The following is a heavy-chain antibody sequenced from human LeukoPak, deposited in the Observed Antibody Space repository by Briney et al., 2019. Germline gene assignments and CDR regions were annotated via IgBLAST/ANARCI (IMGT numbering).Heavy chain of an antibody. CDR2: MNPNSGNT. Sequence: ASVKVSCKASGYTFTSYDIDWVRQATGQGLERMGWMNPNSGNTGYAQKFQGRVTITRDTSASTAYMELSSLRSEDTAVYYCARVVAAAGNEGGAFDIWGQGTMVTVSS. CDR1: GYTFTSYD. D-gene: IGHD6-13*01. J-gene: IGHJ3*02. V-gene: IGHV1-8*01. CDR3: ARVVAAAGNEGGAFDI.